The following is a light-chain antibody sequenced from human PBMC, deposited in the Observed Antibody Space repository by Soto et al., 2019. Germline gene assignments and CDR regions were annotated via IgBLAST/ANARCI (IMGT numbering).Light chain of an antibody. V-gene: IGLV4-69*01. CDR3: QTWGTGIAV. CDR2: VNSDGSH. CDR1: SGHSRYA. J-gene: IGLJ7*01. Sequence: QSVLTQSPSASASLGASVKVTCTLSSGHSRYAIAWHQQQPEKGPRYLMKVNSDGSHSKGDGIPDRFSGSSSGAERYLTISRLQSEDEADYYCQTWGTGIAVFGGGTQLTVL.